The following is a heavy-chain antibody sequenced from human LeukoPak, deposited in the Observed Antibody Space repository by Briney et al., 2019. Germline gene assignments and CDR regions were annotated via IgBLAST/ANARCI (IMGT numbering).Heavy chain of an antibody. V-gene: IGHV3-33*01. CDR3: ARGLNDAFDI. J-gene: IGHJ3*02. CDR2: IWYDGSQK. CDR1: GFTFSYYG. Sequence: GGSLRLSCAASGFTFSYYGMHWVRQLPGKGLEWVAVIWYDGSQKYYADSVKGRFTISRDNAKNTLYLQMNSLRAEDTAVYYCARGLNDAFDIWGQGTMVTVSS.